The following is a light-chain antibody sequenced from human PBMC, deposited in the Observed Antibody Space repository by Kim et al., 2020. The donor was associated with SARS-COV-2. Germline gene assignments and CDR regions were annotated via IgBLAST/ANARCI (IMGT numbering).Light chain of an antibody. J-gene: IGLJ3*02. CDR3: QSFDSRLTGWA. Sequence: QRVTISCTGSSSNIGAGYNVHWYQQLPGTAPKLLIYGNNNRSSGVPDRFSGSNSGTSASLTITGLLAEDEADYYCQSFDSRLTGWAFGGGTQLTVL. CDR1: SSNIGAGYN. CDR2: GNN. V-gene: IGLV1-40*01.